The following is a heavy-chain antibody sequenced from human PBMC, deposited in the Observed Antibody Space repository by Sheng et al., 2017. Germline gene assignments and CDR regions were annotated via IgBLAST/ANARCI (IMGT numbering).Heavy chain of an antibody. J-gene: IGHJ6*02. D-gene: IGHD3-3*01. CDR3: ARASGYDFWSTYGINL. Sequence: QLQLQESGPGLVKPSETLSLTCTVSGGSISSSSYYWGWIRQPPGKGLEWIGSIYYSGSTYYNPSLKSRVTISVDTSKNQFSLKLSSVTAADTAVYYCARASGYDFWSTYGINLWGQGTNGHRLL. CDR2: IYYSGST. CDR1: GGSISSSSYY. V-gene: IGHV4-39*07.